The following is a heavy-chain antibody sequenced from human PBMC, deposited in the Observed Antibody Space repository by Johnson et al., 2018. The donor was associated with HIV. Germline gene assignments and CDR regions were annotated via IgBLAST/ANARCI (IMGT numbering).Heavy chain of an antibody. D-gene: IGHD3-22*01. V-gene: IGHV3-66*02. J-gene: IGHJ3*02. CDR3: ASSSYYDSSGFYAFDI. CDR2: IYSGGSK. CDR1: GFTVSSNY. Sequence: MQLVESGGGLVQPGGSLRLSCAVYGFTVSSNYMSWVRQAPGKGLEWVSVIYSGGSKYYADSVKGRFTISRDNSKNTLYLQMNSLRAEDTAVYYCASSSYYDSSGFYAFDIWGQGTMVTVSS.